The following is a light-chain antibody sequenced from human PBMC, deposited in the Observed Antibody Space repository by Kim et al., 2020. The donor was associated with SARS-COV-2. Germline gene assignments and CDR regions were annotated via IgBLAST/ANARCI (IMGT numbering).Light chain of an antibody. CDR2: KVS. Sequence: IVMTQTPLSLSVTPGQPASISCKSSQSLLHSDGETYLYWYLQKPGQSPQLLIYKVSSRFSGVPDRFSGSGSGTDFTLKISRVEAGDVGVYYCMQGIHLPLTFGGGTKVDIK. CDR1: QSLLHSDGETY. CDR3: MQGIHLPLT. J-gene: IGKJ4*01. V-gene: IGKV2-29*02.